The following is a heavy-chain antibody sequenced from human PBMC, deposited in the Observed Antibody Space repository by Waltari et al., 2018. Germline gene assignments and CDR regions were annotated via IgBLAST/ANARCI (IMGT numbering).Heavy chain of an antibody. CDR2: ISGSGGST. CDR1: GFTFSSYA. V-gene: IGHV3-23*01. D-gene: IGHD2-15*01. Sequence: EVQLLESGGGLVQPGGSLRLSCAASGFTFSSYAMSWVRQAPGKGLEWVSAISGSGGSTYYADSVKGRFTISRDNSKNTLYLQMNSLRAEDTAVYYCAKGGDIVVVVVATEGAFDIWGQGTMVTVSS. CDR3: AKGGDIVVVVVATEGAFDI. J-gene: IGHJ3*02.